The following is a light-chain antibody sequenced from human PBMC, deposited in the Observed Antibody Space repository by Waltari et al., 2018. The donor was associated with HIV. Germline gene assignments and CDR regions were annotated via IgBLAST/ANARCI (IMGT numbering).Light chain of an antibody. Sequence: SYELTQPSSVSVSPGQTARITCSGDVLAKTYARWFQQKPGQAPVLVLYKDSERPSGIPERFSGSSSGTTVTLTISGAQVEDEADYYCYSAADNNRVFGGGTKLTVL. CDR2: KDS. CDR3: YSAADNNRV. J-gene: IGLJ3*02. V-gene: IGLV3-27*01. CDR1: VLAKTY.